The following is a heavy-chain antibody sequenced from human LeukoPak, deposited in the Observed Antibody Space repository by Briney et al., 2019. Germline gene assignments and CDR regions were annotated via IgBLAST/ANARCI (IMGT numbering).Heavy chain of an antibody. CDR2: ISGSGGST. D-gene: IGHD4-11*01. CDR3: ARDDYSNYWGYYYMDV. CDR1: GFTFSSYA. J-gene: IGHJ6*03. V-gene: IGHV3-23*01. Sequence: GGSLRLSCAASGFTFSSYAMSWVRQAPGKGLEWVSAISGSGGSTYYADSVKGRFTISRDNAKNSLYLQMNGLRAEDTAVYYCARDDYSNYWGYYYMDVWGKGTTVTVSS.